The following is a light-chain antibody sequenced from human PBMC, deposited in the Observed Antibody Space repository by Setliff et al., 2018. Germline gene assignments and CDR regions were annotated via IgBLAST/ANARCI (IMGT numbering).Light chain of an antibody. CDR2: EVS. Sequence: QSALTQPASVSGSPGQSITISCAGTSSDVGAYSHVSWYQQYPGKAPKLMISEVSNRPSGVSYRFSGSKSGNMASLTISGLQAEDEADYYCMSYTTIRTYVFGTGTKVTVL. J-gene: IGLJ1*01. CDR3: MSYTTIRTYV. CDR1: SSDVGAYSH. V-gene: IGLV2-14*01.